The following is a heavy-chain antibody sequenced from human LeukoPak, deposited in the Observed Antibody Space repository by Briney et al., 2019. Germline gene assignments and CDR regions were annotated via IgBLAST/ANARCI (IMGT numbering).Heavy chain of an antibody. Sequence: GGSLRLSCAASGFTFSSYGMHWVPQAPGKGLGWVAVISYDGSNKYYADSVKGRFTISRDNSKNTLYLQMNSLRAEDTAVYYCAKFPKVRGVIAGYDVWGQGTTVTVSS. CDR2: ISYDGSNK. J-gene: IGHJ6*02. V-gene: IGHV3-30*18. CDR1: GFTFSSYG. CDR3: AKFPKVRGVIAGYDV. D-gene: IGHD3-10*01.